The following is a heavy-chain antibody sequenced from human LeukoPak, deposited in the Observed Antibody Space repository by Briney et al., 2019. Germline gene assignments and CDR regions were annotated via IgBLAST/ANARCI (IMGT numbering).Heavy chain of an antibody. CDR3: AKDWSCDY. CDR2: ISDSGSKT. D-gene: IGHD1-26*01. J-gene: IGHJ4*02. Sequence: GGSLRLSCAASGFTFSSYAMTWVRQAPGKGLEWVSAISDSGSKTHYADSVKGRFTISRDNSKNTVCLQMNSLRAEDTALYYCAKDWSCDYWGQGTLVTVSS. CDR1: GFTFSSYA. V-gene: IGHV3-23*01.